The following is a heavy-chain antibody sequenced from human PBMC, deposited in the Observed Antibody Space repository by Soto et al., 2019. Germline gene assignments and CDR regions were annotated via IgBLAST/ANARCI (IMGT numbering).Heavy chain of an antibody. CDR3: ARLYGSSLFDY. J-gene: IGHJ4*01. V-gene: IGHV4-39*01. Sequence: SETLSLSCTVSGGSISSSSYYWGWIRQPPGKGLEWIGTIYYSVSTYYNPSLQSRVTISVDTSKNQFSLKLSSVTAADTAVYYCARLYGSSLFDYWGHGTLVTVSS. CDR2: IYYSVST. CDR1: GGSISSSSYY. D-gene: IGHD6-6*01.